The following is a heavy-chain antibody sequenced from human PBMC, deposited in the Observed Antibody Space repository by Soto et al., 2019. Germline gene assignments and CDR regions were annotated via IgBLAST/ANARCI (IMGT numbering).Heavy chain of an antibody. V-gene: IGHV3-23*01. CDR1: GFTFSSYA. CDR3: AKDLAIRFLEWLLGGMDV. J-gene: IGHJ6*02. Sequence: EVPLLASGGGLVQPGGSLRLSCAASGFTFSSYAMSWVRQAPGKGLEWVSAISGSGGSTYYADSVKGRFTISRDNSKNTLYLQMNSLRAEDTAVYYCAKDLAIRFLEWLLGGMDVWGQGTTVTVSS. CDR2: ISGSGGST. D-gene: IGHD3-3*01.